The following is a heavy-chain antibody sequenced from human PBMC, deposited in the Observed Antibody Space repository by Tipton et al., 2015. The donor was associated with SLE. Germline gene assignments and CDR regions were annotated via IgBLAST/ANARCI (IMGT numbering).Heavy chain of an antibody. D-gene: IGHD2-15*01. CDR3: AVAVVPAVMDV. Sequence: TLSLTCTVSGYSISSGYYWGWIRQPPGKGLEWIGSIYHSGSTYYNPSLKSRVTISVDTSKNQFSLKLSSVTAADTAVYYCAVAVVPAVMDVWGQGTTVTVSS. V-gene: IGHV4-38-2*02. J-gene: IGHJ6*02. CDR2: IYHSGST. CDR1: GYSISSGYY.